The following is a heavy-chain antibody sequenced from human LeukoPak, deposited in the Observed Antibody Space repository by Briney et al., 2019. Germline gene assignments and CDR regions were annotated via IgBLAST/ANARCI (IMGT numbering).Heavy chain of an antibody. J-gene: IGHJ4*02. Sequence: GGSLRLSCAASGFTFDSYWMTWVRQAPGKGLEWVANMKQDGSDKYYVDSVKGRFAISRDNAKNSLYLQMNSLRAEDTAVYFCAREVLGVGATCDYWGQGTLVTVSS. CDR2: MKQDGSDK. D-gene: IGHD1-26*01. CDR1: GFTFDSYW. V-gene: IGHV3-7*01. CDR3: AREVLGVGATCDY.